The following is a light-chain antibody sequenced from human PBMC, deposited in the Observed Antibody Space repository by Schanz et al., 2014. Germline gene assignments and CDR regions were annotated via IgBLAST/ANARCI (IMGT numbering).Light chain of an antibody. CDR1: SSDVGGYNY. J-gene: IGLJ3*02. V-gene: IGLV2-11*01. CDR3: QSYDSSLIGFFWV. CDR2: DVT. Sequence: QSVLTQPRSVSGSPGQSVTISCTGTSSDVGGYNYVSWYQQHPGKAPKLMIYDVTKRPSGVPGRFSGSKSGNTASLNISGIQADDDADYYCQSYDSSLIGFFWVFGGGTELTVL.